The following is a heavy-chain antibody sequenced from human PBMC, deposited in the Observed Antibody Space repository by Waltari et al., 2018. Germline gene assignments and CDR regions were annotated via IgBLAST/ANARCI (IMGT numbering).Heavy chain of an antibody. D-gene: IGHD1-7*01. V-gene: IGHV3-30*02. Sequence: QVQLVESGGGVVQPGGSLRLSCAASGFTFSSYGMHWFRQAPGMGRAWVAFIRYAGSDKYAASVKGRFTIYRDNSKNTLYLQMSSLRPEDTAIYICAKPLSGTPFDAFDIWGQGTMVTVSS. CDR2: IRYAGSDK. CDR3: AKPLSGTPFDAFDI. J-gene: IGHJ3*02. CDR1: GFTFSSYG.